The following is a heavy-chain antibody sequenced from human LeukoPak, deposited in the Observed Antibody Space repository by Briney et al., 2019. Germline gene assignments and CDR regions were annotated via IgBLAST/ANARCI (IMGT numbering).Heavy chain of an antibody. V-gene: IGHV3-66*01. D-gene: IGHD6-19*01. CDR2: IYSGGAT. J-gene: IGHJ4*02. Sequence: TGGSLRLSCAASGITVASSCMSWVRQAPGKGLEWVSAIYSGGATYYADSAKGRFTISRDNSKNTLYLQMNNLRVEDTAVYYCARAPSGWNFDCWGQGALVTVST. CDR3: ARAPSGWNFDC. CDR1: GITVASSC.